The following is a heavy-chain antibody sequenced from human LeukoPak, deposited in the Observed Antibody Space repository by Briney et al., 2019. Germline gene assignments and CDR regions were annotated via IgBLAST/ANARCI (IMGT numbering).Heavy chain of an antibody. V-gene: IGHV3-74*01. D-gene: IGHD6-13*01. Sequence: QAGGSLRLSCAASGFTFSSYWMHWVRPAPGKGVVWVSRINNDGSSTSYADSVKGRFTISRDNAKNTLYLQMNSLRAEDTAVYYCASLPGYSSSWSRYFDYWGQGTLVTVSS. CDR3: ASLPGYSSSWSRYFDY. CDR1: GFTFSSYW. CDR2: INNDGSST. J-gene: IGHJ4*02.